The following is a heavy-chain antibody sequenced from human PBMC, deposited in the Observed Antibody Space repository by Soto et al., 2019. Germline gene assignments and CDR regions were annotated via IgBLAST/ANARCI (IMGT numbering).Heavy chain of an antibody. D-gene: IGHD4-17*01. CDR3: AREDDYGYRYINYGLDV. Sequence: GGSLRLACAASGFTFNIYALHWVRQAPGKGLEWVAVISFDGTKKYYSDSVKGRFTISRDNLKNTLYLQMNNLRVEDAALYFCAREDDYGYRYINYGLDVWGQGTTVTV. CDR1: GFTFNIYA. J-gene: IGHJ6*02. V-gene: IGHV3-30-3*01. CDR2: ISFDGTKK.